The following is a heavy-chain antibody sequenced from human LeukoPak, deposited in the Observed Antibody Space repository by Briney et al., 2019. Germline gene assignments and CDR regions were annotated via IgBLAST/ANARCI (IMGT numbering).Heavy chain of an antibody. CDR3: ARDTPPVYNWNDAPFDY. V-gene: IGHV1-46*01. Sequence: ASVKVSCKASGYTFTSYYMHWVRQAPGQGLEWMGIINPSGGSTSYAQKFQGRVTMTRDTSTSTVYMELSSLRSEDTAVYYCARDTPPVYNWNDAPFDYWGQGTLVTVSS. D-gene: IGHD1-1*01. J-gene: IGHJ4*02. CDR1: GYTFTSYY. CDR2: INPSGGST.